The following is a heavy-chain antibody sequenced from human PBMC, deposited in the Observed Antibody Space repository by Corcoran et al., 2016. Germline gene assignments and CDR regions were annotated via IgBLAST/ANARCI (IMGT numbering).Heavy chain of an antibody. CDR2: INPNSGGT. Sequence: QVQLVQSGAEVKKPGASVKVSCKASGYTFTGYYMHWVRQAPGQGLEWMGWINPNSGGTNYAQKFQGRVTMTRDTSISTAYMELSRLRSDDTAVYYGARDSPGAHYDFWRGSGRYYFDYWGQGTLVTVSS. CDR3: ARDSPGAHYDFWRGSGRYYFDY. CDR1: GYTFTGYY. D-gene: IGHD3-3*01. J-gene: IGHJ4*02. V-gene: IGHV1-2*02.